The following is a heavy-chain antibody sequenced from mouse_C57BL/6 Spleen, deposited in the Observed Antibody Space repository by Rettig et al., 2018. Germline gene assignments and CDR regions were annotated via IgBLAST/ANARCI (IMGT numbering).Heavy chain of an antibody. D-gene: IGHD3-3*01. Sequence: CKASGYTFTTYGMSWVKQAPGKGLKWMGWINTYSGVPTYADDFKGRFAFSLETSASTAYLQINNLKNEDTATYFCARRASWFAYWGQGTLVTVSA. CDR3: ARRASWFAY. CDR1: GYTFTTYG. V-gene: IGHV9-3*01. J-gene: IGHJ3*01. CDR2: INTYSGVP.